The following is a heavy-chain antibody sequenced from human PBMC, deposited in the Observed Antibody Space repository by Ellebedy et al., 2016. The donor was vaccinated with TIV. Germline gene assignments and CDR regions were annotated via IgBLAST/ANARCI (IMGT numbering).Heavy chain of an antibody. D-gene: IGHD5-18*01. CDR1: GVTLSSFA. CDR3: ARATHYYVDTPMVKEFGP. V-gene: IGHV3-64D*06. Sequence: GESLKISCSASGVTLSSFAVHWVRQAPNKGLEDVSCISRNGDTTYSADSVKGRFTISRDNSNHIVSLHMSSLRPEDTAVYYCARATHYYVDTPMVKEFGPWGQGTLVTVSS. J-gene: IGHJ5*02. CDR2: ISRNGDTT.